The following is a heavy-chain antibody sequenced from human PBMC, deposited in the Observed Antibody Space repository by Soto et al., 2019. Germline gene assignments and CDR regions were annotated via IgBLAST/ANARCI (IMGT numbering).Heavy chain of an antibody. CDR3: ARDKDTSPWTGFDF. D-gene: IGHD1-1*01. V-gene: IGHV3-23*01. CDR2: ISASGIST. J-gene: IGHJ4*01. CDR1: GFTFATYA. Sequence: GGSLRLFCAASGFTFATYALSWVRQAPGKGLVGVSAISASGISTHYADSVKVRFTISRDNSANTLSLAMSNLTAADSPVFFCARDKDTSPWTGFDFWGHGTLVTVSS.